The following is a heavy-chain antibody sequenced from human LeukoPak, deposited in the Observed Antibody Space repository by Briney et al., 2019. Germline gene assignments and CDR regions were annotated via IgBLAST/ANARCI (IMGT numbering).Heavy chain of an antibody. CDR2: IYYSGST. CDR1: GDSITSYY. J-gene: IGHJ3*01. Sequence: SETLSLTCTVSGDSITSYYCSWIRQPPGKGLEWIGYIYYSGSTNYNPSLKSRVTISVDTSKNQFSLKLSSVTAADTAMYYCAREGEGASFDAFDVWGQGTMVTVSS. V-gene: IGHV4-59*01. D-gene: IGHD1-26*01. CDR3: AREGEGASFDAFDV.